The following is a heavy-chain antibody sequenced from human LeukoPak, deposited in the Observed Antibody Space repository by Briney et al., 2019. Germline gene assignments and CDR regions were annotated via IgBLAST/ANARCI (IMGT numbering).Heavy chain of an antibody. CDR3: ARDPYNFGHFDY. CDR1: GFTFSSYA. J-gene: IGHJ4*02. V-gene: IGHV3-23*01. CDR2: ISASGSGT. D-gene: IGHD1-1*01. Sequence: GGSLRLSCAASGFTFSSYAINWVRLVPGKGLEWVSAISASGSGTYYADSVKGRFTISRDNSRNTLYLEMNSLRVEDTAEYYCARDPYNFGHFDYWGQGTLVTVS.